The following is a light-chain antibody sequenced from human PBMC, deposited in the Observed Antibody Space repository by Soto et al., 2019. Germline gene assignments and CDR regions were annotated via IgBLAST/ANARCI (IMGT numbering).Light chain of an antibody. Sequence: QSVLTQPPSVSGAPGQRVTISCTGSSSNIGAGYDVHWYQQLPGPAPKLLIYGNSNRPSGVPDRFSGSKSGTSASLAITGLQAEDEADYYCQSYHSSLSGYVFGAGTKLTVL. CDR1: SSNIGAGYD. J-gene: IGLJ1*01. CDR2: GNS. CDR3: QSYHSSLSGYV. V-gene: IGLV1-40*01.